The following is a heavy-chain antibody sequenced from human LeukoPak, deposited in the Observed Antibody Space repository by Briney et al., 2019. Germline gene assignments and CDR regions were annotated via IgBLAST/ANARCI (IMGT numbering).Heavy chain of an antibody. CDR1: GFTFDDYA. V-gene: IGHV3-9*01. D-gene: IGHD3-10*01. Sequence: GGSLRLSCAASGFTFDDYAMHWVRQAPGKGLEWVSGISWNSGSIGYADSVKGRFTISRDNAKNSLYLQMNSLRVEDTALYYCAKGSSWFGELSSFTYYFDYWGQGTLVTVSS. J-gene: IGHJ4*02. CDR3: AKGSSWFGELSSFTYYFDY. CDR2: ISWNSGSI.